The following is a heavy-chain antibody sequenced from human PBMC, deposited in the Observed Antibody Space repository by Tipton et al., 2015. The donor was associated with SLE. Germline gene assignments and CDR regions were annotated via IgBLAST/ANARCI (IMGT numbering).Heavy chain of an antibody. J-gene: IGHJ4*02. V-gene: IGHV4-34*01. CDR1: GGSFSGHR. CDR2: INHSGST. Sequence: TLSLTCDVYGGSFSGHRWTWIRQPPGKGLEWIGEINHSGSTNYNPSLQSRVTISVDTPKNQFSLKLTSVTAADTAVYYCARGGFGELSYWGQGTLVTVSS. D-gene: IGHD3-10*01. CDR3: ARGGFGELSY.